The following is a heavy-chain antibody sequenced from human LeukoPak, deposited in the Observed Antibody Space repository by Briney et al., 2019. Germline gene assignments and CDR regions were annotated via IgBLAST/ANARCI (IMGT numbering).Heavy chain of an antibody. V-gene: IGHV3-48*02. J-gene: IGHJ4*02. CDR1: GFTFSDYS. CDR3: SRRFDS. CDR2: IEGAGDTI. Sequence: GESLRLSCATSGFTFSDYSMNWVRQAPGKGLEWVSYIEGAGDTIYYADSVKGRFTISRDNAKSSLDLQMNSLRDEDTAVYYCSRRFDSWGQGTLVTVSS.